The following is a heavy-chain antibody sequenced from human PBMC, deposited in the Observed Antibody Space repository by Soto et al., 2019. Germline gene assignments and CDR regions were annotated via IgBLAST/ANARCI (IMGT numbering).Heavy chain of an antibody. D-gene: IGHD1-26*01. CDR3: ARCLVSFDY. Sequence: GGSLRLSCAASGFTFSSYPMSWVRQAPGKGLEWVSGISGSGDKTYYADSVKGRFTISRDNSKNTLYVQMDSLRAEDTAIYYCARCLVSFDYWGQGT. J-gene: IGHJ4*02. V-gene: IGHV3-23*01. CDR1: GFTFSSYP. CDR2: ISGSGDKT.